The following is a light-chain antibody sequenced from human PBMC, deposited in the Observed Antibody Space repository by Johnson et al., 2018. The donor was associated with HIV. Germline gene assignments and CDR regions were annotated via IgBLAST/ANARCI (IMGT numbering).Light chain of an antibody. CDR3: GIWARSLMAYV. J-gene: IGLJ1*01. CDR1: SSNIGNNY. V-gene: IGLV1-51*01. Sequence: QSVLTQPPSVSAAPGQTVTISCSGSSSNIGNNYVSWYQQLPGTAPKPLIYDNNKRPSGIPDRFSGSKSGTSATLGITGLQTGDEADHYCGIWARSLMAYVFGTGTKVTVL. CDR2: DNN.